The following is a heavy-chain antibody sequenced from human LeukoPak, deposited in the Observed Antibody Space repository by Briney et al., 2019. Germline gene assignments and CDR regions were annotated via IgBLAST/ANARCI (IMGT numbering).Heavy chain of an antibody. Sequence: SETQSLTCAVYGGSFSGYYWSWIRQPPGKGLEWIGEINHSGSTNYNPSLKSRVTISVDTSKNQFSLKLSSVTAADTAVYYCARDEQGYSYGPFDYWGQGTLVTVSS. V-gene: IGHV4-34*01. CDR1: GGSFSGYY. CDR3: ARDEQGYSYGPFDY. CDR2: INHSGST. D-gene: IGHD5-18*01. J-gene: IGHJ4*02.